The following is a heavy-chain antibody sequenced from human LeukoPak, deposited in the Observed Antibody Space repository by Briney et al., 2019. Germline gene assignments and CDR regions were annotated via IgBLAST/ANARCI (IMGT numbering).Heavy chain of an antibody. V-gene: IGHV3-33*01. CDR3: ARGHPDYYYGMDV. CDR1: GFTFSSYG. CDR2: VWYDGSNK. Sequence: RTGGSLRLSCAASGFTFSSYGMHWVRQAPGKGLEWVAVVWYDGSNKYYADSVKGRFTISRDNSKNTLYLQMNSLRAEDTAVYYCARGHPDYYYGMDVWGQGTTVTVSS. J-gene: IGHJ6*02.